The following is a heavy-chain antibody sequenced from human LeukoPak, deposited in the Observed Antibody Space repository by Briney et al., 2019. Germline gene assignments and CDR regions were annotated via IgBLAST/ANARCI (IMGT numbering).Heavy chain of an antibody. CDR2: ITPLFGTA. J-gene: IGHJ6*02. Sequence: SVKVSCKASGGTFSNYAISWVRQAPGQGLEWMGGITPLFGTAKYAQKFQGRVTITADESTSTAYMELSSLRSEDTAVYYCARATGAAAPGELYYGMDVWGQGTTVTVSS. CDR3: ARATGAAAPGELYYGMDV. D-gene: IGHD6-13*01. CDR1: GGTFSNYA. V-gene: IGHV1-69*13.